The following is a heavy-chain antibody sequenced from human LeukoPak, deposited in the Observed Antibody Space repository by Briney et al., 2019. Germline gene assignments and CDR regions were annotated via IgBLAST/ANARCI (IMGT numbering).Heavy chain of an antibody. CDR1: GGSISSYY. V-gene: IGHV4-59*12. J-gene: IGHJ4*02. Sequence: SETLSLTCTVSGGSISSYYWSWVRQPPGKGLEWIGHIYDTGNTNYNPSLKSRVTISVDTSRNQFSLKLSSVTAADTAVYYCARGRRGYSYGYPPASFDYWGQGTLVTVSS. CDR3: ARGRRGYSYGYPPASFDY. CDR2: IYDTGNT. D-gene: IGHD5-18*01.